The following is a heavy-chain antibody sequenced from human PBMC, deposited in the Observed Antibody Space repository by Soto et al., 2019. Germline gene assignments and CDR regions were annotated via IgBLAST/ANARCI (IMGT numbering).Heavy chain of an antibody. CDR3: ARTPSSSSPNFDY. CDR2: IYYSGST. Sequence: PSETLSLTCTVSGGSISSYYWSWIRRPPGKGLEWIGYIYYSGSTNYNPSLKSRVTISVDTSKNQFSLKLSSVTAADTAVYYCARTPSSSSPNFDYWGQGTLVTVSS. V-gene: IGHV4-59*08. CDR1: GGSISSYY. J-gene: IGHJ4*02. D-gene: IGHD6-6*01.